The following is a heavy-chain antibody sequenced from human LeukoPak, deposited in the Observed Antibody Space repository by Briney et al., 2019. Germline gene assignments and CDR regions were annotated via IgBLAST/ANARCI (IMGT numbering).Heavy chain of an antibody. Sequence: SETLPLTCSVSGGSISSYYWSWIRQPAGKGLEWIGRIHTTGSTNYNPSLKSRVTMSVDTSKNQFSLKLSSVTAADTAVYYCARDRYYYDSSGYYYYFDYWGQGTLVTVSS. CDR1: GGSISSYY. J-gene: IGHJ4*02. CDR2: IHTTGST. CDR3: ARDRYYYDSSGYYYYFDY. V-gene: IGHV4-4*07. D-gene: IGHD3-22*01.